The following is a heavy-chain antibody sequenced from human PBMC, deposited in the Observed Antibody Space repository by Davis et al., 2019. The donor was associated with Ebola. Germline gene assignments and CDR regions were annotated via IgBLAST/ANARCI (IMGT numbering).Heavy chain of an antibody. Sequence: ASVKVSCKASGYTFTSYGISWVRQAPGQGLEWMGWISAYNGNTNYAQKLQGRVTMTTDTSTSTAYMELRSLRSDDTAVYYCARAPRYSSGWYGGDYFDYWGQGTLVTVSS. D-gene: IGHD6-19*01. CDR1: GYTFTSYG. CDR3: ARAPRYSSGWYGGDYFDY. CDR2: ISAYNGNT. V-gene: IGHV1-18*04. J-gene: IGHJ4*02.